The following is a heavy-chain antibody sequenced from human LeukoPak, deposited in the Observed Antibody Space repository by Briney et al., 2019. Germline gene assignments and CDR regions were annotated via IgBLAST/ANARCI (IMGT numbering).Heavy chain of an antibody. V-gene: IGHV3-74*01. D-gene: IGHD2/OR15-2a*01. CDR1: GFTFSPYW. Sequence: GGSLRLSCAASGFTFSPYWIHGVCQAPGKGLVWVSRINSDGSSTNYADSVKGRFTISRDNAKNTVYLQMNSLRAEDTAVYYCARDTSYGMDVWGQGTTVTVSS. CDR3: ARDTSYGMDV. J-gene: IGHJ6*02. CDR2: INSDGSST.